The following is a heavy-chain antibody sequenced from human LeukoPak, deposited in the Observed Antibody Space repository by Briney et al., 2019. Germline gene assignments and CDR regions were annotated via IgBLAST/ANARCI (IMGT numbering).Heavy chain of an antibody. Sequence: GGSLRLSCAASEFTFSTYSMHWVRQAPGKGLEWVSFISSSSSYIYYADSVKGRFTISRDNAKNSLFLQMNSLRAEDTAVYYCATVLGRIHCTNGVCHSNWGQGTLVTVSS. CDR1: EFTFSTYS. CDR3: ATVLGRIHCTNGVCHSN. J-gene: IGHJ4*02. D-gene: IGHD2-8*01. CDR2: ISSSSSYI. V-gene: IGHV3-21*01.